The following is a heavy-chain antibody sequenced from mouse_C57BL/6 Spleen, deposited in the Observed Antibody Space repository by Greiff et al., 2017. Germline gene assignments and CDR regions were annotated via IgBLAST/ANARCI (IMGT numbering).Heavy chain of an antibody. CDR2: INPNNGGT. D-gene: IGHD5-1*01. Sequence: EVQLQQSGPELVKPGASVKISCKASGYTFTDYYMNWVKQSHGKSLEWIGDINPNNGGTSYNQKFKGKATLTVDKSSSTAYMELRSLTSEDSAVDDCARYLLRDAMDYWGQGTSVTVSS. CDR3: ARYLLRDAMDY. J-gene: IGHJ4*01. V-gene: IGHV1-26*01. CDR1: GYTFTDYY.